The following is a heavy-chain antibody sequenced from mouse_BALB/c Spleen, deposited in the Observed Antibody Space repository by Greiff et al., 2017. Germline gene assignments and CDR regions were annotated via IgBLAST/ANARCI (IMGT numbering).Heavy chain of an antibody. D-gene: IGHD2-1*01. Sequence: VQLQQSGAELARPWASVKLSCKASGYTFTSYWMQWVKQRPGQGLEWIGAIYPGDGDTRYTQKFKGKATLTADTSSSTAYMQLSSLASEDSAVYYCARCGAYGNYAWVAYWGQGTLVTVSA. V-gene: IGHV1-87*01. CDR1: GYTFTSYW. CDR2: IYPGDGDT. CDR3: ARCGAYGNYAWVAY. J-gene: IGHJ3*01.